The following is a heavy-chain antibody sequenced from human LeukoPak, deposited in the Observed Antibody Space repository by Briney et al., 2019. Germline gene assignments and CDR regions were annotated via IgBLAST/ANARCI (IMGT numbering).Heavy chain of an antibody. Sequence: GGSLRLSCAASGFTFSSYTMNWVRQAPGKGLEWVSYISSSGSTIYYADSVKGRFTISRDNAKNSLYLQMNSLRAEDTAVYYCARDQNDFWSGYYFSYYYYMDVWGKGTTVTVSS. V-gene: IGHV3-48*04. CDR1: GFTFSSYT. CDR2: ISSSGSTI. J-gene: IGHJ6*03. CDR3: ARDQNDFWSGYYFSYYYYMDV. D-gene: IGHD3-3*01.